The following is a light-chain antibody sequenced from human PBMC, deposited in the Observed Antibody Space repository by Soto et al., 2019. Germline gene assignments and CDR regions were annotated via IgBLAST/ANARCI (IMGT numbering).Light chain of an antibody. Sequence: EIVMTQSPATLSVSPGERATLSCRASQSISTNLAWYQQKPGQAPRLLISGASTRATGIPARFSGSGSGTEFTLTISSLQPDDFATYYCQQYSTYTPRTFGQGTKVDI. CDR3: QQYSTYTPRT. CDR2: GAS. CDR1: QSISTN. V-gene: IGKV3-15*01. J-gene: IGKJ1*01.